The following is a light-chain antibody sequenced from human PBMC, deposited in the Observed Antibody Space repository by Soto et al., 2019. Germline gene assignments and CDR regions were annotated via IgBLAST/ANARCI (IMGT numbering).Light chain of an antibody. CDR3: QQYSSPPMFT. J-gene: IGKJ2*01. Sequence: DIVMTNSPTSLPGSRAGRAPTTGKSSQILLVTPAIKNLLSWYRKKPGQPPKLLIYWTSTRESGVPDRFIGSGSGTDFTLTINSLQAEDVAVYYCQQYSSPPMFTFGQGTKLEIK. V-gene: IGKV4-1*01. CDR2: WTS. CDR1: QILLVTPAIKNL.